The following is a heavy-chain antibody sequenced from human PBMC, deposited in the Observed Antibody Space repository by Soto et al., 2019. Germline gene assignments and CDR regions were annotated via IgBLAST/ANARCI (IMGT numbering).Heavy chain of an antibody. D-gene: IGHD3-22*01. Sequence: SVKVSFKASGFTFTSSAVQWVRQARGQRLEWIGWIVVGSGNTNYAQKFQERVTITRDMSTSTAYMELSSLRSEDTAVYYCAADYDSSGYYPPLGYWGQGTLVTVSS. J-gene: IGHJ4*02. CDR1: GFTFTSSA. V-gene: IGHV1-58*01. CDR2: IVVGSGNT. CDR3: AADYDSSGYYPPLGY.